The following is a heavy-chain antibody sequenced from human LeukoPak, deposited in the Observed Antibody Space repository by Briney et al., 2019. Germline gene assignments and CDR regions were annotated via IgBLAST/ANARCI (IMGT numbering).Heavy chain of an antibody. CDR1: RFTFSSYA. D-gene: IGHD1-1*01. Sequence: GGSLRLSCAASRFTFSSYAMSWVRQAPGKGLEWVSAISGSGGSTYYADSVKGRFTVSRDNSKNTLYPQMNSLRAEDTAVYFCAKELIIQPTGTVAFDIWGQGTMVTVSS. CDR2: ISGSGGST. J-gene: IGHJ3*02. V-gene: IGHV3-23*01. CDR3: AKELIIQPTGTVAFDI.